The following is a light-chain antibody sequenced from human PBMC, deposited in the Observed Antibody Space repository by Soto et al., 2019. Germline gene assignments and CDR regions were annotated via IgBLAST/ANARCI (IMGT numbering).Light chain of an antibody. CDR2: GAS. CDR1: QSVSSSY. CDR3: QQYGSSPRYT. Sequence: EIVLTQSPGTLSLSPGERATLSCRASQSVSSSYLAWYQQKPGQAPRLLIYGASSRATGIPDRFSGSGSGTDFTLTVSSLEPEEFAVYYCQQYGSSPRYTFDQVTKLAIK. J-gene: IGKJ2*01. V-gene: IGKV3-20*01.